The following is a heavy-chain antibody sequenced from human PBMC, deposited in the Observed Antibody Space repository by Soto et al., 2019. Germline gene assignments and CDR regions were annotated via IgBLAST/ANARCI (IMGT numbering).Heavy chain of an antibody. Sequence: LRLSCAASGFTFSRSSMNWVRQAPGKGLEWVSYISSRSSTIYYADSVRGRFTISRDNAKNSLYLQMNSLRDEDTAVYFCARVNDFWSGYYTGNNYGMDVWGQGTTVTV. D-gene: IGHD3-3*01. CDR3: ARVNDFWSGYYTGNNYGMDV. J-gene: IGHJ6*02. CDR2: ISSRSSTI. CDR1: GFTFSRSS. V-gene: IGHV3-48*02.